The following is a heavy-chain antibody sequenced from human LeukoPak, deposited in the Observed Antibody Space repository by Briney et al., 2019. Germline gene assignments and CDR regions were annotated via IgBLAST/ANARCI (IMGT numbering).Heavy chain of an antibody. CDR1: GVNIYT. CDR3: ARQNSGNFPAYFDY. J-gene: IGHJ4*02. Sequence: GASVRVSCKASGVNIYTIDWVRQAPGQGLDWMGGINPIFRTENYEQKFQARLTITADESTSTSYMELNSLLSEDTAVYYCARQNSGNFPAYFDYWGQGTVVPASS. V-gene: IGHV1-69*13. CDR2: INPIFRTE. D-gene: IGHD1-26*01.